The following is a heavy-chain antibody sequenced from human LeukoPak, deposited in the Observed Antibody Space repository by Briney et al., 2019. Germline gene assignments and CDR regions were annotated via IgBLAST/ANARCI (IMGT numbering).Heavy chain of an antibody. Sequence: GASLTLSCAVSGFTFSTYAMNWVRQARGKGLEWVSGISGSGDSTYYAKSVKGRFTICRDTSKNTLYLQINSLRAEDTAVYYCAKGTGSSGWYLPDYWGWGNLVIVSS. D-gene: IGHD6-19*01. V-gene: IGHV3-23*01. CDR1: GFTFSTYA. CDR3: AKGTGSSGWYLPDY. J-gene: IGHJ4*02. CDR2: ISGSGDST.